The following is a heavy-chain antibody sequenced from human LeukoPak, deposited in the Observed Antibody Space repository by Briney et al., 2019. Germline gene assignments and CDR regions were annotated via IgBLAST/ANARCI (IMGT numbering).Heavy chain of an antibody. J-gene: IGHJ4*02. D-gene: IGHD1-26*01. Sequence: SETLSLTCTVSGASISSSSSYWGWIRQPPGKGLEWIGSIYYSGSTYYNPSLKSRVTISVDTSKNQFSLKLSSVTAADTAVYYCARDVGRIVGATYSDYWGQGTLVTVSS. V-gene: IGHV4-39*07. CDR2: IYYSGST. CDR1: GASISSSSSY. CDR3: ARDVGRIVGATYSDY.